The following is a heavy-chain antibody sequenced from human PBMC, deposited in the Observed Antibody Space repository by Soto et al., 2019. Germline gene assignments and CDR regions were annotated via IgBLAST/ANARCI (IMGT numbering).Heavy chain of an antibody. V-gene: IGHV4-59*08. CDR3: ARQGSYSLRD. CDR2: IYYSGST. Sequence: QVQLQKSGPGLVKPSETLSLTCTVSGGSISSYYWSWIRQPPGKGLEWLGYIYYSGSTNYNPSLRSGVTLSVNTSKNQFSPTLTSVTDADTAVYYCARQGSYSLRDWGQGTLVTVSS. D-gene: IGHD1-26*01. J-gene: IGHJ4*02. CDR1: GGSISSYY.